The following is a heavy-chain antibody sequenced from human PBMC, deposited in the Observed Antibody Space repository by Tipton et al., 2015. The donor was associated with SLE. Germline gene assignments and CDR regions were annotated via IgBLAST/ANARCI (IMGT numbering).Heavy chain of an antibody. CDR1: GGSISSYY. V-gene: IGHV4-59*01. D-gene: IGHD2/OR15-2a*01. J-gene: IGHJ5*02. CDR3: ARGAVLIQDNSWFDP. CDR2: IYYSGST. Sequence: LRLSCTVSGGSISSYYWSWIRQPPGKGLEWIGYIYYSGSTNYNPSLKSRVTISVDTSKSQFSLKLSSVTAADTAVYYCARGAVLIQDNSWFDPWGQGTLVTVSS.